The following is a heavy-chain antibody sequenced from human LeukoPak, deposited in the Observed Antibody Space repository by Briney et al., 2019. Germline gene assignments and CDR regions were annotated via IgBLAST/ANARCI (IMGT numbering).Heavy chain of an antibody. V-gene: IGHV3-23*01. CDR3: ASSMVRGVIDY. Sequence: PGGSLRLSCAASGFTLSSYAMTWVRQAPGRGLEWVSSVDGGGGGTYYADSVKGRFTISRDNAKNSLYLQMNSLRAEDTAVYYCASSMVRGVIDYWGQGTLVTVSS. CDR1: GFTLSSYA. CDR2: VDGGGGGT. J-gene: IGHJ4*02. D-gene: IGHD3-10*01.